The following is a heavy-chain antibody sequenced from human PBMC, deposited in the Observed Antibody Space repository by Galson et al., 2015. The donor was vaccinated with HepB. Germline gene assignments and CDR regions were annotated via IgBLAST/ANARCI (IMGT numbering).Heavy chain of an antibody. Sequence: CAISGDSVSSNSAAWNWIRQSPSRGLEWLGRTYYRSKWYNDYAVSVKSRITINPDTSKNQFSLQLNSVTPEDTAVYYCAREVGIAAAGRDREASDIWGQGTMVTVSS. CDR3: AREVGIAAAGRDREASDI. D-gene: IGHD6-13*01. V-gene: IGHV6-1*01. J-gene: IGHJ3*02. CDR2: TYYRSKWYN. CDR1: GDSVSSNSAA.